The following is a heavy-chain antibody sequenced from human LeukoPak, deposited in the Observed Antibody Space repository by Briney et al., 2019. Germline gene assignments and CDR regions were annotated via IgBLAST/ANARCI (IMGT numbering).Heavy chain of an antibody. D-gene: IGHD2/OR15-2a*01. Sequence: SETLSFTCTVSGGSISSSSYYGGWIRQPPGKGLEWIGSIYYSGSTYYNPSLKSRVTISVDTSKNQFSLKLSSVTAADTAVYYCARGFTLFDPWGQGTLVTVSS. V-gene: IGHV4-39*07. CDR1: GGSISSSSYY. CDR2: IYYSGST. CDR3: ARGFTLFDP. J-gene: IGHJ5*02.